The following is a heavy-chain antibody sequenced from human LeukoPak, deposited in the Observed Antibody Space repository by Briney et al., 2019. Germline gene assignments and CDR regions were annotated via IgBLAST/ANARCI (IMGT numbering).Heavy chain of an antibody. D-gene: IGHD3-16*01. CDR3: ARLMRGPCRIDS. V-gene: IGHV4-4*09. J-gene: IGHJ5*01. Sequence: SETLSLTCSVSGDSIRSDSWSWIRQFPGGGLEWIGYIFTSGSSNYNPSLRSRVTISGDRSMNQFSLSLNSVTAADTAVYFCARLMRGPCRIDSWGQGTLVTVSS. CDR1: GDSIRSDS. CDR2: IFTSGSS.